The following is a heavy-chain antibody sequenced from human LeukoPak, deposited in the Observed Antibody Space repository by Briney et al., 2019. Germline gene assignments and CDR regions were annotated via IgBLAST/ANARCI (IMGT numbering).Heavy chain of an antibody. CDR1: GYSISSGYY. V-gene: IGHV4-38-2*02. J-gene: IGHJ4*02. Sequence: SETLSLTCTVSGYSISSGYYWGWIRQPPGKGLEWIGSIYHSGSTYYNPSLKSRVTISVDTSKNQLSLKLSSVTAADTAVYYCASVGATLGFDYWGQGTLVTVSS. CDR3: ASVGATLGFDY. D-gene: IGHD1-26*01. CDR2: IYHSGST.